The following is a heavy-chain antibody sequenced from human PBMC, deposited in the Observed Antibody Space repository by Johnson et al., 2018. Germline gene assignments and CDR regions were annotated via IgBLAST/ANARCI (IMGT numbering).Heavy chain of an antibody. J-gene: IGHJ6*02. CDR3: AKDRVVGDGYSGGMDV. D-gene: IGHD5-24*01. CDR2: ISWNSGSI. Sequence: VQLVQSGGGLVQXGRSXRLXCAASGFTFDDYAMHWVRQAPGKGLEWVSGISWNSGSIGYADPVKGRFTNSRDKAKNSRYLEMNSLRAEDRALYYCAKDRVVGDGYSGGMDVWGQGTTVTVSS. CDR1: GFTFDDYA. V-gene: IGHV3-9*01.